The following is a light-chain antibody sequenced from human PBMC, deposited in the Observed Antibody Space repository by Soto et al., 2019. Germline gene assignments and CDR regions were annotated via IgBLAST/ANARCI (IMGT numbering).Light chain of an antibody. CDR1: KSISRW. CDR2: DAS. V-gene: IGKV1-5*01. J-gene: IGKJ1*01. CDR3: QQHNSYGT. Sequence: IQIKNYASNRSASGGGVVTIACRTSKSISRWLAWYQQKPGRAPKLLIYDASTLESGVPSRFSGRGSGTDFIVIRSRQSCDAAATYYDQQHNSYGTVAEGTKVDIK.